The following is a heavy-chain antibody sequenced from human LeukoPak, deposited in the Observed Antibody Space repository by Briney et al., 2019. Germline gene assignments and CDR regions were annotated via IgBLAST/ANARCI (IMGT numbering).Heavy chain of an antibody. CDR3: ARVKGTSRGYYYYYMDV. D-gene: IGHD2-2*01. CDR1: GFTFGSYS. J-gene: IGHJ6*03. CDR2: ISSSSSYI. V-gene: IGHV3-21*01. Sequence: PGGSLRLSCAASGFTFGSYSMNWVRQAPGKGLEWVSSISSSSSYIYYADSVKGRFTISRDNAKNSLYLQMNSLRAEDTAVYYCARVKGTSRGYYYYYMDVWGKGTTVTVSS.